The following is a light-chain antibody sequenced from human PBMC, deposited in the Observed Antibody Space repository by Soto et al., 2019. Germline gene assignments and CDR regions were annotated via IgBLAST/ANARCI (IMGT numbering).Light chain of an antibody. J-gene: IGLJ1*01. CDR2: GNS. Sequence: SVNRAPRGGGTIFNTRKSPNIGAGYHVHWYQQLPGTAPKLLIYGNSNRPSGVPDRFSGSRSGTSASLAITGLQAEDEADYYCQSSDSSLSGSRVFGTGTKVTVL. CDR3: QSSDSSLSGSRV. CDR1: SPNIGAGYH. V-gene: IGLV1-40*01.